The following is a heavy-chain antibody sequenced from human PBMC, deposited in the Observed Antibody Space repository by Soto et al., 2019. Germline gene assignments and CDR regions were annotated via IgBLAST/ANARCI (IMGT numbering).Heavy chain of an antibody. CDR3: ARVPCLSSSWYGIVHWFDP. CDR2: IIPIFGTA. D-gene: IGHD6-13*01. CDR1: GGTFSSYA. J-gene: IGHJ5*02. V-gene: IGHV1-69*13. Sequence: GASVKVSCKASGGTFSSYAISWVRQAPGQGLEWMGGIIPIFGTANYAQKFQGRVTITADESTSTAYMELSSPRSEDTAVYYCARVPCLSSSWYGIVHWFDPWGQGTLVTVSS.